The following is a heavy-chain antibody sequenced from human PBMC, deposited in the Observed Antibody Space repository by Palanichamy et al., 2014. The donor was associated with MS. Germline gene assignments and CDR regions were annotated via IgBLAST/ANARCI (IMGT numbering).Heavy chain of an antibody. J-gene: IGHJ4*02. CDR2: VYYSGST. CDR3: ARLRKNFDGNAYYYYYFDY. D-gene: IGHD3-22*01. V-gene: IGHV4-59*08. Sequence: QVQLQASGPGLVKPSETLSLTCTVSGGPINNSYWSWIRQPPGKGLEWIGYVYYSGSTNYKPSLKSRVTISVDTSKNHFSLKLSSVTAADTAVYFCARLRKNFDGNAYYYYYFDYWGQGTLVTVSS. CDR1: GGPINNSY.